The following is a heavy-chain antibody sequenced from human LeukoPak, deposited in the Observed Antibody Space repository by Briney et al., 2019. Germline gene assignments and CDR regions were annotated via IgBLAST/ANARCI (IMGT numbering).Heavy chain of an antibody. Sequence: SETLSLTCAVYGGSFSGYYWSWIRQPPGKGLEWIGEINHSGSTNYNPSLKSRVTISVDTSKNQFSLKLSSVPAADTAVYYCARLVNGWLQGFFDIWGQGTMVTVSS. CDR3: ARLVNGWLQGFFDI. CDR2: INHSGST. V-gene: IGHV4-34*01. D-gene: IGHD5-24*01. CDR1: GGSFSGYY. J-gene: IGHJ3*02.